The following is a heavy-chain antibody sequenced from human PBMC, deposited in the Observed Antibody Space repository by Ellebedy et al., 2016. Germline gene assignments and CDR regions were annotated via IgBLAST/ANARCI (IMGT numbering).Heavy chain of an antibody. CDR3: ARGLMTTLFDS. J-gene: IGHJ4*02. D-gene: IGHD4-11*01. CDR2: IFYSGNT. V-gene: IGHV4-31*03. CDR1: GGSISSGGYY. Sequence: SETLSLXXTVSGGSISSGGYYWSWIRQHPGKGLEWIGYIFYSGNTYYNPSLNSRLVISLDTSKNQFSLKLSSVTAADTAVYYCARGLMTTLFDSWGQGILVTVSS.